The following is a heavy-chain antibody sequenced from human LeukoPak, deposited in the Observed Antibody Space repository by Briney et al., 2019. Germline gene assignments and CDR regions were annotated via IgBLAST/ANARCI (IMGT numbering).Heavy chain of an antibody. V-gene: IGHV1-69*05. J-gene: IGHJ6*03. CDR1: GGTFSSHA. CDR3: ARAKVRGAFYYYYYMDV. D-gene: IGHD3-10*01. Sequence: SVKVSCKASGGTFSSHAISWVRQAPGQGLEWMGGIIPIFGTANYAQKFQGRVTITTDESTSTAYMELSSLRSEDTAVYYCARAKVRGAFYYYYYMDVWGKGTTVTVSS. CDR2: IIPIFGTA.